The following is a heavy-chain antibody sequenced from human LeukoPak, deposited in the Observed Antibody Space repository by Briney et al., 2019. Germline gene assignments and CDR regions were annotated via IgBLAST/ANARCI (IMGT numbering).Heavy chain of an antibody. V-gene: IGHV1-46*03. CDR2: INPSGGST. CDR1: GYTFTSYY. D-gene: IGHD2-2*01. J-gene: IGHJ3*02. Sequence: ASVKVSCKASGYTFTSYYMHWLRQAPGQGLEWMGIINPSGGSTSYAEKFQGRVTMTRDTSTSTVYMELSSLRSEDTAVYYCAIYCSSTSCYREAFDIWGQGTMVTVSS. CDR3: AIYCSSTSCYREAFDI.